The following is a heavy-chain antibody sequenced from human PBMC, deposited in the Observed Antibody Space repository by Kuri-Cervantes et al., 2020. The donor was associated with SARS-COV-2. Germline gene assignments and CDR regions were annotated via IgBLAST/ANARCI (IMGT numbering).Heavy chain of an antibody. Sequence: GESLKISCAASGFTFSSYSMNWVRQAPGKGLEWVSYISSSSSTIYYADSVKGRFTISRDNAKNSLYLQMNSLRAEDTAVYYGARDGYCSSTSCYTDYWGQGTLVTVSS. J-gene: IGHJ4*02. D-gene: IGHD2-2*02. CDR2: ISSSSSTI. CDR1: GFTFSSYS. V-gene: IGHV3-48*01. CDR3: ARDGYCSSTSCYTDY.